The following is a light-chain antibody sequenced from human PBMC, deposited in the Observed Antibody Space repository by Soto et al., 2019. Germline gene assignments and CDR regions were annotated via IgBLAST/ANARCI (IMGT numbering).Light chain of an antibody. Sequence: EIVLTQSPATLSLSPGERATLSCRASQSVGSFLAWYQQKSGQAPRLLIYDASNRAPGIPARFSGSGSGRDFTLTISSLEPEDFAVYYCQHRSNWLGTFGPGTKVDIK. V-gene: IGKV3-11*02. CDR2: DAS. CDR3: QHRSNWLGT. CDR1: QSVGSF. J-gene: IGKJ3*01.